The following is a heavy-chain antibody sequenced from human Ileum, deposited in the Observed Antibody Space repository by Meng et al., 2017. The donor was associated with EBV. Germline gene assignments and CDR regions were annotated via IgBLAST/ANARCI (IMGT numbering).Heavy chain of an antibody. Sequence: QVQLQESGPGLVKPSQTLYLTCTVSGGSISSGDYYWSWIRKPPGKGLEWIGYIYYSGSTYYNPSLKSRVTISVDTSKNQFSLKLSSVTAADTAVYYCARGYYDSSGYGYWYFDLWGRGTLVTVSS. CDR2: IYYSGST. CDR1: GGSISSGDYY. V-gene: IGHV4-30-4*01. D-gene: IGHD3-22*01. J-gene: IGHJ2*01. CDR3: ARGYYDSSGYGYWYFDL.